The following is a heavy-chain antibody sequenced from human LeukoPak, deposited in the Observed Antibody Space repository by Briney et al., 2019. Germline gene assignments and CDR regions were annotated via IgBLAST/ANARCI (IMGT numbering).Heavy chain of an antibody. CDR3: ARGEPHYYYDSSGYYYP. Sequence: PSETLSLTCAVYGGSFSGYYWSWIRQPPGKGLEWIGEINHSGSTNYNPALKSRVTISVDTSKNQFSLKLSSVTAADTAVYYCARGEPHYYYDSSGYYYPWGQGTLVTVSS. CDR2: INHSGST. D-gene: IGHD3-22*01. V-gene: IGHV4-34*01. J-gene: IGHJ5*02. CDR1: GGSFSGYY.